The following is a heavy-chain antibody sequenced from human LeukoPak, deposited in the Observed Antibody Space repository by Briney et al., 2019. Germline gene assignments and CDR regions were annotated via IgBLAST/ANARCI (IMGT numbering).Heavy chain of an antibody. J-gene: IGHJ6*04. V-gene: IGHV3-15*01. D-gene: IGHD3-10*01. Sequence: GGSLRLSCAASGFTFSNAWMSWVRQAPGKGLEWVGRIKSKTDGGTTDYAAPVKGRFTISRDDSKNTLYLQMNSLKTEDTAVYYCTTDLGSALLWFGELHYGMDVWGKGTTVTVSS. CDR2: IKSKTDGGTT. CDR1: GFTFSNAW. CDR3: TTDLGSALLWFGELHYGMDV.